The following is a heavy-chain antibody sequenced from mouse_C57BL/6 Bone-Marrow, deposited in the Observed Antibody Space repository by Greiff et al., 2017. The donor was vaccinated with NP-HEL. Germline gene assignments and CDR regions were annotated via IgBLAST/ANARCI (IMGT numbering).Heavy chain of an antibody. CDR2: IYPGSGNT. CDR3: ARESGDLLLPYWYFDV. V-gene: IGHV1-76*01. Sequence: VQLQQSGAELVRPGTSVKLCCKASGYTFTDYYINWVKQRPGQGLEWIARIYPGSGNTYYNEKFKGKATLTAEKSSSTAYMQLSSLTSEDSAVYFCARESGDLLLPYWYFDVWGTGTTVTVSS. J-gene: IGHJ1*03. D-gene: IGHD1-1*01. CDR1: GYTFTDYY.